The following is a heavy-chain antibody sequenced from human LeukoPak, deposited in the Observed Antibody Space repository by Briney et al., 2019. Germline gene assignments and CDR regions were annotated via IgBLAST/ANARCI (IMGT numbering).Heavy chain of an antibody. Sequence: SETLSLTCTVSGGSISSSSYYWGWIRQPPGKGLEWIGSIYYSGNTYYNASLKSQVSISIDTSKNQFSLRLTSVTAADTAVYYCARQTGSGLFVLPGGQGTLVTVSS. V-gene: IGHV4-39*01. CDR1: GGSISSSSYY. CDR3: ARQTGSGLFVLP. D-gene: IGHD3/OR15-3a*01. CDR2: IYYSGNT. J-gene: IGHJ1*01.